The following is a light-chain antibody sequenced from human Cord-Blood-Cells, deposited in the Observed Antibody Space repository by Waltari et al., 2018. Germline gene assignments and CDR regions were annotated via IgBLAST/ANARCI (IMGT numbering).Light chain of an antibody. CDR1: QSISSY. J-gene: IGKJ5*01. CDR2: AAS. Sequence: DIQMTQSPSSLSASVGDRVTITCRASQSISSYLNWYQQKPGNAPKLLIYAASSLQSGGPSRFSGSGSGTDCTLTISSLQPEDCATYYCKQSYSTSVTFGQGTRLEIK. CDR3: KQSYSTSVT. V-gene: IGKV1-39*01.